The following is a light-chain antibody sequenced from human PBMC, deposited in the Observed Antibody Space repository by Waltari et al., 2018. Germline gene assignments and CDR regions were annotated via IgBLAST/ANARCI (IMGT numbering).Light chain of an antibody. V-gene: IGKV3-15*01. CDR3: QQYNSWRT. CDR2: GAS. J-gene: IGKJ2*01. CDR1: QSIARN. Sequence: EILMTQSPPTLSVSPGESATLSCRASQSIARNLAWYQQKPGQAPRLLIYGASTRATGIPARFSGSGSGTEFTITISSLQSEDFAVYYCQQYNSWRTFGQGTKLEIK.